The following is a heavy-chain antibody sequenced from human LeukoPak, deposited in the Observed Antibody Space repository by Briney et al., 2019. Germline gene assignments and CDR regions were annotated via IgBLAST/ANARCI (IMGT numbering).Heavy chain of an antibody. CDR3: ARDHNYAFDN. J-gene: IGHJ4*02. CDR2: IYSGGDT. CDR1: GVAVSSNY. V-gene: IGHV3-66*02. D-gene: IGHD1-1*01. Sequence: HPGGSLRLSCAASGVAVSSNYMTWVRQAPGKGLEWISVIYSGGDTYYADSVKGRFTISRDDSKNTLYLQMNSLRAEDTAVYYCARDHNYAFDNWGQRTLVTVSS.